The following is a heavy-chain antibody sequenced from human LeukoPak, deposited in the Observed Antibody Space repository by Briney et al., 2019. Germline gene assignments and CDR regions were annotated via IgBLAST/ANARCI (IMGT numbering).Heavy chain of an antibody. V-gene: IGHV1-18*01. J-gene: IGHJ6*03. CDR2: IRAYNGNT. Sequence: ASVTVSRTCSASSFTTYGFSWMRQPPGQGKERMGWIRAYNGNTNYAQTLQVRVSITTDTSTSKASMELRSLRSDDTAVYYCARGLAVTTSSTPYYYYYYMDVWGKGTTVTISS. CDR1: ASSFTTYG. D-gene: IGHD4-17*01. CDR3: ARGLAVTTSSTPYYYYYYMDV.